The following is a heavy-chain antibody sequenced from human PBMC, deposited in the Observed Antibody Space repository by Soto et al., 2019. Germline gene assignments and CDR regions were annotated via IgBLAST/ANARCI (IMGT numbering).Heavy chain of an antibody. V-gene: IGHV3-30*03. D-gene: IGHD2-15*01. CDR2: ISYDGSNK. CDR3: ATDQVRVVVAAAFDY. Sequence: QVQLVESGGGVVQPGRSLRLSCAASGFTFSSYGMHWVRQAPGKGLEWVAVISYDGSNKYYADSVKGRFTISRDNYKNTRYLQMNSLRAEDTAVYYCATDQVRVVVAAAFDYWGQGTLVTVSS. J-gene: IGHJ4*02. CDR1: GFTFSSYG.